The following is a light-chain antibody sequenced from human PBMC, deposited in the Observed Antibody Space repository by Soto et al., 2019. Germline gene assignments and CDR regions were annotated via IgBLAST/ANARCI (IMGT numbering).Light chain of an antibody. Sequence: QSALTQHPSASGSPGQSVTISCTGASSDVGAYNFVSWYQQHPGKAPKLIIYEVSKRPSGVPDRFSASKSGNTASLTVSGLQAEDEADYYCCSHGGSNNFYVFGTGTKVTVL. J-gene: IGLJ1*01. CDR3: CSHGGSNNFYV. CDR2: EVS. V-gene: IGLV2-8*01. CDR1: SSDVGAYNF.